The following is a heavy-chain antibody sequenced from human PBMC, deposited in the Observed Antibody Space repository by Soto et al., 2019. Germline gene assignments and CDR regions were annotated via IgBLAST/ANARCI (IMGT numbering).Heavy chain of an antibody. D-gene: IGHD3-3*01. CDR2: IVVGSGNT. V-gene: IGHV1-58*01. Sequence: GASVKVSCKASGFTFTSSAVQWVRQARRQRLEWIGWIVVGSGNTNYAQKFQERVTITRDMSTSTAYMELSSLRSEDTAVYYCAGKVGVAPFDYWGQGTLVTVSS. CDR3: AGKVGVAPFDY. J-gene: IGHJ4*02. CDR1: GFTFTSSA.